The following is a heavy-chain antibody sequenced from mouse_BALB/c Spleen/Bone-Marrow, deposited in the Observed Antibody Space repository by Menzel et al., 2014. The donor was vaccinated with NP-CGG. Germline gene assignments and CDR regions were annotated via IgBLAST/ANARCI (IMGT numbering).Heavy chain of an antibody. CDR2: IWAGGST. Sequence: QVQLQQSGPGLVAPSQSLSITCTVSGFSLTNYGLHWVRQPPGKGLEWLGVIWAGGSTNYNSALMSRLSITKDNSKNQVFLKMNSLQTADTAMYYCARDGYYVVMDYWGQGTSVTVSS. V-gene: IGHV2-9*02. CDR3: ARDGYYVVMDY. J-gene: IGHJ4*01. CDR1: GFSLTNYG. D-gene: IGHD2-3*01.